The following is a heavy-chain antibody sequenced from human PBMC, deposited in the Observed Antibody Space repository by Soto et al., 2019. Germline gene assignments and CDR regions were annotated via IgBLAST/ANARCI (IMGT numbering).Heavy chain of an antibody. CDR2: IGSRDLSI. J-gene: IGHJ4*02. Sequence: GGSLRLSCTASGFIFSNYYMSWIRQAPGKGLEWVGSIGSRDLSIYYGDSVKGRFTIFSDNSKTSLFLHMSDLITADTAVYYCARVSATGWHVNGRDYFDXWGLGTLVTVSX. D-gene: IGHD6-19*01. CDR3: ARVSATGWHVNGRDYFDX. V-gene: IGHV3-11*01. CDR1: GFIFSNYY.